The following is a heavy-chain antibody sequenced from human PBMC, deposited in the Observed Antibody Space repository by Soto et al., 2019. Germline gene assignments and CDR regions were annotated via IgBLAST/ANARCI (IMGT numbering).Heavy chain of an antibody. Sequence: SETLSLTCAVYGGSFSGYFWNWIRQTPGKGLEWIGKVNHNGRNNYNPSLKSRVTISLDMSKNQISLKLTSATAADTAVYYCARGGSSDWQVAFDFWGQGTMVTVSS. D-gene: IGHD6-19*01. CDR3: ARGGSSDWQVAFDF. CDR2: VNHNGRN. J-gene: IGHJ3*01. V-gene: IGHV4-34*01. CDR1: GGSFSGYF.